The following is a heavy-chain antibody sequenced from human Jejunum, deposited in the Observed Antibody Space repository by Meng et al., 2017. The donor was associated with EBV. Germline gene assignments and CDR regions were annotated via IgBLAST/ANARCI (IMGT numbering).Heavy chain of an antibody. Sequence: QFQLQQSGPGLVTPSETLSLTCTVSGVSFNVGSYYWGWIRQPPGKGLEWIGSIYYSGTTTYYNPSLKSRVTISVDTSKRQFSLKLSSVTAADTAVYYCARVFFGVIDYWGQGTLVTVSS. CDR2: IYYSGTTT. D-gene: IGHD2-8*01. J-gene: IGHJ4*02. CDR3: ARVFFGVIDY. V-gene: IGHV4-39*07. CDR1: GVSFNVGSYY.